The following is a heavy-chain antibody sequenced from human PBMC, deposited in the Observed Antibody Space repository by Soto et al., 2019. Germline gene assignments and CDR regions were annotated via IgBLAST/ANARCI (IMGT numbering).Heavy chain of an antibody. Sequence: QVQLQESGPRLVKPSQTLSLTCTVSGGSISSGDYYWSWVRQHPGKGLEWIAYIYNSGSTHYNPSLESGVAISKGRSKSKSSLMLRSVTAADTAVYYCARLPRTSTLVSSYASRYFDLWGQGSLVTVSS. CDR3: ARLPRTSTLVSSYASRYFDL. CDR1: GGSISSGDYY. CDR2: IYNSGST. J-gene: IGHJ2*01. D-gene: IGHD5-12*01. V-gene: IGHV4-31*03.